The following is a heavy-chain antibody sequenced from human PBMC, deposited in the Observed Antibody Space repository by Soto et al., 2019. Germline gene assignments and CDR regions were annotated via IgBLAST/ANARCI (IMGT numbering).Heavy chain of an antibody. J-gene: IGHJ5*02. Sequence: QVQLVQSGAEVKKPGASVKVSCKASGYTFTSYGISWVRQAPGQGLEWMGWISAYNGNTNYAQKLQGRVTMTTDTSTSTAYMELRSLRSDDTAVYYCAIDPSAYYDILTGYSDENNWFEPLGQGTLVPVSS. CDR2: ISAYNGNT. V-gene: IGHV1-18*01. CDR3: AIDPSAYYDILTGYSDENNWFEP. CDR1: GYTFTSYG. D-gene: IGHD3-9*01.